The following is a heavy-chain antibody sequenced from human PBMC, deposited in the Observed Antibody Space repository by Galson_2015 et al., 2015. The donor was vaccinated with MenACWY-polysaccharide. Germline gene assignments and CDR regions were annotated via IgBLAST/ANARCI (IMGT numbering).Heavy chain of an antibody. CDR3: AGEAAWGQWVGLSYYGMDV. Sequence: QSGAEVKKPGESLTISFKGSGYSFSIYWTAWVRQMPGKGLEWMGIIYPSDSDTRYSPSFQGQVTISVDKSISTAYLQWSSLKASDTAIYYWAGEAAWGQWVGLSYYGMDVWGQGTTVTVSS. CDR2: IYPSDSDT. V-gene: IGHV5-51*01. J-gene: IGHJ6*02. CDR1: GYSFSIYW. D-gene: IGHD6-19*01.